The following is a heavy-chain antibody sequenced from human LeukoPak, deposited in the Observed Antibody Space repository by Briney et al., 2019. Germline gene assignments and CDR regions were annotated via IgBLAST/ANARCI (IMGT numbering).Heavy chain of an antibody. D-gene: IGHD3-22*01. CDR3: AKTYIDYYDLDY. CDR1: GFTFSSYG. CDR2: IRYDGSNK. V-gene: IGHV3-30*02. J-gene: IGHJ4*02. Sequence: GGSLRLSCAASGFTFSSYGMHWVRQAPGKGLEWVAFIRYDGSNKYYADSVKGRFTISRDNSKNTLYLQMNSLRAEDTAVYYCAKTYIDYYDLDYWGQGTLVTVSS.